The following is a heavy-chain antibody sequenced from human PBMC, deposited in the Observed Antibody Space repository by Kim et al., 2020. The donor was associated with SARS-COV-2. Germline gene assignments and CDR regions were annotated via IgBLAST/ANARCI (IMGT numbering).Heavy chain of an antibody. D-gene: IGHD1-26*01. J-gene: IGHJ4*02. CDR2: IVVGSGNT. V-gene: IGHV1-58*01. CDR1: GFTFTSSA. CDR3: AAAGSWVGATEPAHFWDFDY. Sequence: SVKVSCKASGFTFTSSAVQWVRQARGQRLEWIGWIVVGSGNTNYAQKFQERVTITRDMSTSTAYMELSSLRSEDTAVYYCAAAGSWVGATEPAHFWDFDYWGQGTLVTVSS.